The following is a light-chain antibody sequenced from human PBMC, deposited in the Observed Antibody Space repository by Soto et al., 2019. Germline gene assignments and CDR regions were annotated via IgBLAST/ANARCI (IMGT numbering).Light chain of an antibody. J-gene: IGLJ2*01. V-gene: IGLV2-23*01. Sequence: QSVLTQPASVSGSPGQSITISCTGTSSDVGIYNLVSWFQQHPGKAPKLMIYEGSKRPSGISDRFSGSKSGNTAFLTISGLQAEYESDYYCCSFAGPRVLIFGGGTKLTVL. CDR2: EGS. CDR3: CSFAGPRVLI. CDR1: SSDVGIYNL.